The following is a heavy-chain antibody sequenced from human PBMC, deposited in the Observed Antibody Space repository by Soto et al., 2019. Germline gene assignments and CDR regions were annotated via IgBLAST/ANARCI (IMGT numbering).Heavy chain of an antibody. J-gene: IGHJ4*02. V-gene: IGHV3-30-3*01. Sequence: QVQLVESGGGVVQPWRSLRLSCAASGFTFSSFAMHWVRQAPGKGLEWVAIISYDGNNKYYAGSVKGRFTISRDNSKNTLYLQMNSLRPEDTAVYYCARDYYYDGKGYFDYWVQGTLVTVSS. CDR2: ISYDGNNK. CDR1: GFTFSSFA. CDR3: ARDYYYDGKGYFDY. D-gene: IGHD3-22*01.